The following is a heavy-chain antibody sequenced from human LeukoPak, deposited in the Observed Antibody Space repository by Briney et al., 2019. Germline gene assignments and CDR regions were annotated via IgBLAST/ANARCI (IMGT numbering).Heavy chain of an antibody. CDR3: ARGRSGWYVSP. D-gene: IGHD6-19*01. V-gene: IGHV4-34*01. CDR1: GGSFSGYY. Sequence: SETLSLTCAVCGGSFSGYYWSWIRQPPGKGLEWIGEINHSGSTNYNPSLKSRVTISVDTSKNQFSLKLSSVTAADTAVYYCARGRSGWYVSPWGQGTLVTVCS. J-gene: IGHJ5*02. CDR2: INHSGST.